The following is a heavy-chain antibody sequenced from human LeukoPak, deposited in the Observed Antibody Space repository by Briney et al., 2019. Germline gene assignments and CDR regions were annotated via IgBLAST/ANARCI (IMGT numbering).Heavy chain of an antibody. CDR3: ARANSGIVGATTVDY. J-gene: IGHJ4*02. CDR2: IIPILGIA. V-gene: IGHV1-69*04. Sequence: ASVKVSCKASGGTFSSYAISWVRQAPGQGLGWMGRIIPILGIANYAQKFQGRVTITADKSTSTAYMELSSLRSEDTAVYYCARANSGIVGATTVDYWGQGTLVTVSS. CDR1: GGTFSSYA. D-gene: IGHD1-26*01.